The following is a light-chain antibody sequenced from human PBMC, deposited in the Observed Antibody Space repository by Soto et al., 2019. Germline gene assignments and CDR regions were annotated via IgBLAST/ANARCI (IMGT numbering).Light chain of an antibody. CDR3: QQYGSSPPLT. Sequence: EIVLTQSPGTLSLSPGERATLSCRASQSVSSSYLAWYQQKPGQAPRLLIYGAASMATGIPDRFCGSGSGTAVSITISRLVPDDFAVDYCQQYGSSPPLTFGGGTKVEIK. CDR1: QSVSSSY. CDR2: GAA. V-gene: IGKV3-20*01. J-gene: IGKJ4*01.